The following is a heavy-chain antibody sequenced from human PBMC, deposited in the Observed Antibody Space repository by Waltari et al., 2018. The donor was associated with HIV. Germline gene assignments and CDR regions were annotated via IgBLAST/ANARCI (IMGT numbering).Heavy chain of an antibody. V-gene: IGHV3-33*01. J-gene: IGHJ4*02. CDR2: IWYDGSKK. D-gene: IGHD6-19*01. CDR3: AAVAAEGVFDY. CDR1: GLIFSNFG. Sequence: QVQLVESGGGVVQPGGSLSLSCTTSGLIFSNFGMHWVRQAPGKGLEWVAVIWYDGSKKYYADPVKGRFTISRDDSRNTMSLQMNSLRVEDTAVYYCAAVAAEGVFDYWGQGVLVAVSS.